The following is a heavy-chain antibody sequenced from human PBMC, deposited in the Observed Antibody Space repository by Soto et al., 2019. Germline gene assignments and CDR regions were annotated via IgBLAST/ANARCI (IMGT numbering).Heavy chain of an antibody. D-gene: IGHD1-1*01. V-gene: IGHV3-33*01. Sequence: PGGSLRLSCAACGFTFSSYGMHWVRQAPGKGLEWVAVIWYDGSNKYYADSVKGRFTISRDDSRNTLYLQMNSLRAEDTAVYYCARDTWSMDVWGQGTTVTVSS. CDR1: GFTFSSYG. CDR2: IWYDGSNK. J-gene: IGHJ6*02. CDR3: ARDTWSMDV.